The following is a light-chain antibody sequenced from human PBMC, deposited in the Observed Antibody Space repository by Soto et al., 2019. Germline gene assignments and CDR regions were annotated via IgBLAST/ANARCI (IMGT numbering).Light chain of an antibody. J-gene: IGKJ1*01. Sequence: EIVLTQSPGTLSLSPGERATLSCRASQSVSSSYLAWYQQKPGKAPRLLVYGASSSATGNPDRFSGSGSGTSFTLTISRLEPEKVAVYYGQQYGSSARACGKGTMVEIK. CDR1: QSVSSSY. CDR2: GAS. CDR3: QQYGSSARA. V-gene: IGKV3-20*01.